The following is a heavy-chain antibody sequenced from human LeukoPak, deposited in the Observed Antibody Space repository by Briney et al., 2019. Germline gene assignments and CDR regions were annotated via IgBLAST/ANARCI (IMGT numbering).Heavy chain of an antibody. CDR2: IKEDGSDK. Sequence: GGSLKLSCAAPGLTASSNYRTWVRKPPGKGLEWVANIKEDGSDKYYVDSVKGRFTISRDNAKNSLYLQMNSLRAEDTAVYYCTKYGDDDTPGLNWGQGTLVTVSS. V-gene: IGHV3-7*02. J-gene: IGHJ4*02. CDR1: GLTASSNY. D-gene: IGHD4-17*01. CDR3: TKYGDDDTPGLN.